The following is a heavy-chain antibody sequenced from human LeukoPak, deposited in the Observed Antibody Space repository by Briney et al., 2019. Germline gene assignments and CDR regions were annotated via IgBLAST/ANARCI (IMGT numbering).Heavy chain of an antibody. CDR3: ARDGTMVRGGYFDY. J-gene: IGHJ4*02. CDR2: IYTSGST. D-gene: IGHD3-10*01. V-gene: IGHV4-4*07. Sequence: PSETLSLTCTVSGGSISSYYWSWLRQPAGKGLEWIGRIYTSGSTNYNPSLKSRVTMSVDTSKNQFSLKLSSVTAADTAVYYCARDGTMVRGGYFDYWGQGTLVTVSS. CDR1: GGSISSYY.